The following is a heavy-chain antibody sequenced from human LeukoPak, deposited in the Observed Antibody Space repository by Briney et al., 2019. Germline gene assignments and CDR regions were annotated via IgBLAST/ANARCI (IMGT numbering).Heavy chain of an antibody. V-gene: IGHV3-48*03. CDR1: GFTFSSYE. D-gene: IGHD3-10*01. Sequence: GGSLRLSCAASGFTFSSYEMNWVRQAPGKGLDWVSYISSSGNTIYYADSVKGRFTISRDNAKNSLYLQMNSLRVEDTAVYYCAKVAKYYYGSETYYFFEHWGQGTPVTASS. J-gene: IGHJ4*02. CDR3: AKVAKYYYGSETYYFFEH. CDR2: ISSSGNTI.